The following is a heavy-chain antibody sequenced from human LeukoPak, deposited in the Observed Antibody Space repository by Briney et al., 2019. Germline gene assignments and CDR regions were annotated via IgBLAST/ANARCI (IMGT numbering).Heavy chain of an antibody. J-gene: IGHJ4*02. V-gene: IGHV3-23*01. CDR2: ISGSGGGT. CDR1: GFTFSSYA. CDR3: AKDLSSSSSVVVVAAKHDY. Sequence: GGSLRLSCAASGFTFSSYAMSWVRQAPGKGLEWVSVISGSGGGTYYAAPVKGRFTISRDNSKHTLYPQMNSLRAEDTAVYYCAKDLSSSSSVVVVAAKHDYWGQGTLVTVSS. D-gene: IGHD2-15*01.